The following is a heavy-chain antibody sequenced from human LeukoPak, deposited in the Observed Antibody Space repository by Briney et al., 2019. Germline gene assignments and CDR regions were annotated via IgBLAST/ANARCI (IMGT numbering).Heavy chain of an antibody. CDR1: GYTFTSYG. CDR3: ARDWDQYSSSWYGTNDAFDI. V-gene: IGHV1-18*01. D-gene: IGHD6-13*01. J-gene: IGHJ3*02. CDR2: ISAYNGNT. Sequence: ASVKVSCKASGYTFTSYGISWVRQAPGQGLEWMGWISAYNGNTNYAQKLQGRVTMTTDTSTSTAYMELRSLRSDDTAVYYCARDWDQYSSSWYGTNDAFDIWGQGTMVTVSS.